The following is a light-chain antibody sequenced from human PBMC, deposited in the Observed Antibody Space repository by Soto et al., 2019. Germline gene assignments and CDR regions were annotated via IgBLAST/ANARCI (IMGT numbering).Light chain of an antibody. CDR2: DVS. J-gene: IGLJ1*01. CDR1: SSDVGGYNY. CDR3: SSYTSSSTPHV. V-gene: IGLV2-14*01. Sequence: QSVLTQPASVSGSPGQSITISCTGTSSDVGGYNYVSWYQQHPGKAPKLMIYDVSNRPSGVSNRSSGSKSGNAASLTISGLQAEDEADYYCSSYTSSSTPHVFGPGTKVTV.